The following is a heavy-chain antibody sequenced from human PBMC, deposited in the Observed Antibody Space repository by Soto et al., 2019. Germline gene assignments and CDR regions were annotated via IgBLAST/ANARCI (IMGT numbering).Heavy chain of an antibody. D-gene: IGHD2-2*01. CDR1: GYTFTSYG. Sequence: QVQLVQSGAEVKKPGASVKVSCQASGYTFTSYGISWVRQAPGQGLEWMGWISAYNGNTNYAKKLRGRGNMTTDTSTSTAYKELRSPRDDDAAVHYCAGTSSWCAPWAQGTLIAVSS. J-gene: IGHJ5*02. CDR3: AGTSSWCAP. CDR2: ISAYNGNT. V-gene: IGHV1-18*01.